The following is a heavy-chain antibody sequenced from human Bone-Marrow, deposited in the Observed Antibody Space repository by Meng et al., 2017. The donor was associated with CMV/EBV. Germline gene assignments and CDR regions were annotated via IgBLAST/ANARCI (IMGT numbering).Heavy chain of an antibody. Sequence: GESLKISCAASGFNFSTYGMHWVRQAPGKGLEWVAVIWYDGTHQNYGDSVKGRFTISRDNSKNTLYLHMNSLRVVDTAVYYCEKDSIPMSYSFDSWGHGTLVTVSS. CDR1: GFNFSTYG. CDR3: EKDSIPMSYSFDS. J-gene: IGHJ4*01. V-gene: IGHV3-33*06. CDR2: IWYDGTHQ. D-gene: IGHD3-10*02.